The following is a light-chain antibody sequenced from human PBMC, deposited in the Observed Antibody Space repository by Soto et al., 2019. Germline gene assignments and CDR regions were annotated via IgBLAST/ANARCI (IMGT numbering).Light chain of an antibody. J-gene: IGKJ4*01. CDR2: GAS. Sequence: EIVLTQSPGTPSLSPGERATLSCRASQTVSSSYLAWYQQKPGQAHRLLIYGASTRATGIPDRFSGSGSGTDFTLTISSLEPEDFAVYYCQQYGSSPLTFGGGTKVEIK. CDR3: QQYGSSPLT. CDR1: QTVSSSY. V-gene: IGKV3-20*01.